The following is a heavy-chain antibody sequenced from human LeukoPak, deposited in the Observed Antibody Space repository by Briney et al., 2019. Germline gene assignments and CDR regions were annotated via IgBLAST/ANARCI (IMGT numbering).Heavy chain of an antibody. V-gene: IGHV5-51*01. CDR2: IYPGDSDT. Sequence: GESLKISCKGSGYSFTSYWIGWVRQIPGKGLEWMGIIYPGDSDTRYSPSFQGQVTISADKSISTAYLQWSSLKASDTAMYYCARHAPYYYYYMDVWGKGTTVTVSS. J-gene: IGHJ6*03. CDR1: GYSFTSYW. CDR3: ARHAPYYYYYMDV.